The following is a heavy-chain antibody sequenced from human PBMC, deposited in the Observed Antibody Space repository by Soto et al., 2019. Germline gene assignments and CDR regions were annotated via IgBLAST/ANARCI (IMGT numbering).Heavy chain of an antibody. CDR1: GDSVSSNSAA. V-gene: IGHV6-1*01. D-gene: IGHD6-13*01. Sequence: RSQTLSLTCAISGDSVSSNSAAWNWIRQSPSRGLEWLGRTYYRSKWYNDYAVSVKSRITINPDTSKNQFSLQLNSVTPEDTAVYYCARDPIAADGREVNYGMDVWGQGTTVTVSS. J-gene: IGHJ6*01. CDR2: TYYRSKWYN. CDR3: ARDPIAADGREVNYGMDV.